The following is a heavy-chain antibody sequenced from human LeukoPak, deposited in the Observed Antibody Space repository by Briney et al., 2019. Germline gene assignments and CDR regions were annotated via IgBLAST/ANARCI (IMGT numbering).Heavy chain of an antibody. CDR2: IYYSGST. V-gene: IGHV4-59*08. D-gene: IGHD2-15*01. Sequence: PSETLSLTCTVSGGSISSYYWSWIRQPPGKGLEWIGYIYYSGSTNYNPSLKSRVTISVDTSKNQFSLKLSSVTAADTAVYYCASSGGYCSGGSCLHDAFDIWGQGTMVTVSS. J-gene: IGHJ3*02. CDR3: ASSGGYCSGGSCLHDAFDI. CDR1: GGSISSYY.